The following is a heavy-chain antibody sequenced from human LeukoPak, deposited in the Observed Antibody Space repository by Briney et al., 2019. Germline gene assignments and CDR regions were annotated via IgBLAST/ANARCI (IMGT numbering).Heavy chain of an antibody. CDR1: GGSISNYY. J-gene: IGHJ5*02. CDR2: IYYSGST. CDR3: AREKPGANWFDP. V-gene: IGHV4-59*01. Sequence: SETLSLTCTVSGGSISNYYWGWIRQPPGEGLEWIGSIYYSGSTNYNPSLKSRVTISVDTSKDQFSLKLSSVTAADTAVYYCAREKPGANWFDPWGQGTLVTVSS.